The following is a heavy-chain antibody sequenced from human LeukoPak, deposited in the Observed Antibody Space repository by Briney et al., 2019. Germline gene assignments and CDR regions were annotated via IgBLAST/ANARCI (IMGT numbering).Heavy chain of an antibody. D-gene: IGHD5-18*01. J-gene: IGHJ4*02. CDR1: GYTFTGYY. CDR3: ARGTSGYTYVGFY. Sequence: GASVKVSCKASGYTFTGYYMHWVRQAPGQGLEWMGWINPNSGGTNYAQKFQGRVTMTRDTSISTAYMELSRLRSDDTAVYYCARGTSGYTYVGFYWGQGTLVTVSS. V-gene: IGHV1-2*02. CDR2: INPNSGGT.